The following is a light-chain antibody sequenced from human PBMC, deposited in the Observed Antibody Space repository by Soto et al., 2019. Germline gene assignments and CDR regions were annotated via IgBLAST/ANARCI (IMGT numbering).Light chain of an antibody. Sequence: QSVLTQPPSVSGAPGQRVTISCTGNNSNLGAGYDVHWYQQLPGAAPKLVIFGNRNRPSGVPERFSGSKSGTSASLAITGLQAEDEADYYCSSYAGSNKLVFGGGTKLTVL. CDR2: GNR. J-gene: IGLJ3*02. CDR3: SSYAGSNKLV. CDR1: NSNLGAGYD. V-gene: IGLV1-40*01.